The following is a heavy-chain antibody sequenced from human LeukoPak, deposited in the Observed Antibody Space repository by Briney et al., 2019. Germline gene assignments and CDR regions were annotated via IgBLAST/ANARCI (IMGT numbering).Heavy chain of an antibody. V-gene: IGHV3-73*01. J-gene: IGHJ6*04. CDR3: AELGITMIGGV. Sequence: PGGPLRLSCAASGFTFSDSAIHWVRQASGKGLEWVGHIRSKRNNYATLYAASVTGRFTISRDNAKNSLYLQMNSLRAEDTAVYYCAELGITMIGGVWGKGTTVTISS. CDR1: GFTFSDSA. D-gene: IGHD3-10*02. CDR2: IRSKRNNYAT.